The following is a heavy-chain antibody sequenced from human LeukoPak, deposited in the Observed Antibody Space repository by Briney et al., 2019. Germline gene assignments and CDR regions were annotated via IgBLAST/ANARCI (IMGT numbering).Heavy chain of an antibody. CDR1: GFTFSSYA. Sequence: PGGSLRLSCAASGFTFSSYAMSWVRQAPGKGLEWVSAISGRGGSTYYADSVKGRFTISRDNSKNTLYLQMNSLRAEDTAVYYCAKDQFTHCSGGSCYHDAFDIWGQGTMVTVSS. V-gene: IGHV3-23*01. J-gene: IGHJ3*02. CDR2: ISGRGGST. D-gene: IGHD2-15*01. CDR3: AKDQFTHCSGGSCYHDAFDI.